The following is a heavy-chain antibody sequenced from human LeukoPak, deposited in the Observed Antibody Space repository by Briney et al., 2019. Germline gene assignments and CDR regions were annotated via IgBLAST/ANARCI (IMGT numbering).Heavy chain of an antibody. J-gene: IGHJ4*02. CDR2: INSDGSST. V-gene: IGHV3-74*01. Sequence: QPGGSLRLSCAASGFTFSSYWMHWVRQAPGKGLVWVSRINSDGSSTSYADSAKGRFTISRDNAKNTLYLQMNSLRAEDRAVYYCARGCSYGYRIDYWGQGTLVTVSS. D-gene: IGHD5-18*01. CDR3: ARGCSYGYRIDY. CDR1: GFTFSSYW.